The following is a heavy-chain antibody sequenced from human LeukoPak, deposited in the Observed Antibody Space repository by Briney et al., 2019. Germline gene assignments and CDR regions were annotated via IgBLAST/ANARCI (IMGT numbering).Heavy chain of an antibody. Sequence: GGTLRLSCAASGFSLTTYGMSWVRRSPGKGLEWVSGIGGYDGSTYYADSLKGRFTISKDTSKNTLYLQMNSLTAGDTAVYYCAKDSHSGYFDYWGQGTLVTVSS. V-gene: IGHV3-23*01. CDR2: IGGYDGST. CDR3: AKDSHSGYFDY. J-gene: IGHJ4*02. D-gene: IGHD1-26*01. CDR1: GFSLTTYG.